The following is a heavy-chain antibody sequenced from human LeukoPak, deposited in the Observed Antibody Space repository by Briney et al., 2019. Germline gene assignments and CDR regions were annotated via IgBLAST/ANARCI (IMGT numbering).Heavy chain of an antibody. CDR1: GFTFDDYA. V-gene: IGHV3-9*01. Sequence: GGSLRLSCAASGFTFDDYAMHWVRQAPGKGMEWVSGISWNSGSIGYADSVKGRFTISRDNAKNSLYLQMNSLRAEDTALYYCAKDISLVAAAVDYWGQGTLVTVSS. J-gene: IGHJ4*02. CDR3: AKDISLVAAAVDY. CDR2: ISWNSGSI. D-gene: IGHD6-13*01.